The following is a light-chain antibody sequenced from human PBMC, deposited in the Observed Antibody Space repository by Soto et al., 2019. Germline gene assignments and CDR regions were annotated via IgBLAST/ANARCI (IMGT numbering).Light chain of an antibody. V-gene: IGLV2-14*01. Sequence: QSVLTQPASVSVSPGQSITISCTGTSSDVGGYNYVSWYQQYPGKAPKLMIYDVSNRPSGVSNRLSGSKSGNTASLTISGLQAEDEADYYCSSYTISNTLVFGSGTKVTVL. CDR3: SSYTISNTLV. J-gene: IGLJ1*01. CDR1: SSDVGGYNY. CDR2: DVS.